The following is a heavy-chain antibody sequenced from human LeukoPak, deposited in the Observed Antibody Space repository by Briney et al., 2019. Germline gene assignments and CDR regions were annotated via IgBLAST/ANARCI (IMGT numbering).Heavy chain of an antibody. Sequence: GRSLRLSCAASGFTFSSYGMHWVRQAPGKGLEWVAVISYDGSNKYYADSVKGRFTISRDNAKNSLYLQMNSLRAEDTAVYYCARDRAHGWGTRNLRYWGQGTLVTVSS. CDR1: GFTFSSYG. CDR3: ARDRAHGWGTRNLRY. CDR2: ISYDGSNK. D-gene: IGHD3-16*01. V-gene: IGHV3-30*03. J-gene: IGHJ4*02.